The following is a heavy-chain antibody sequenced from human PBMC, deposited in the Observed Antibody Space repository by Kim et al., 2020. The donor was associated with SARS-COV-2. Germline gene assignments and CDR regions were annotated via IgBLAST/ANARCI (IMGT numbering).Heavy chain of an antibody. V-gene: IGHV4-30-2*05. D-gene: IGHD3-3*01. Sequence: TPSLNSRVTISVDTHKNQFPLKLSSVTAADTAVYYCARGRDFGVVIFDYGGQGILVTVSS. CDR3: ARGRDFGVVIFDY. J-gene: IGHJ4*02.